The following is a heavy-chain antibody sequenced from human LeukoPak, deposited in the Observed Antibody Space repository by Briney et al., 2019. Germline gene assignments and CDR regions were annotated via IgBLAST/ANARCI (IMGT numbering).Heavy chain of an antibody. CDR3: ARVIVAGTWLGYFQH. CDR1: GFTFSSYS. Sequence: GGSLRLSCAASGFTFSSYSMNWVRQAPGKGLEWVSSISSSSSYIYYADSVKGRFTISRDNAKNSLYLQMNSLRAEDTAVYYCARVIVAGTWLGYFQHRGQGTLVTVSS. CDR2: ISSSSSYI. D-gene: IGHD6-19*01. J-gene: IGHJ1*01. V-gene: IGHV3-21*01.